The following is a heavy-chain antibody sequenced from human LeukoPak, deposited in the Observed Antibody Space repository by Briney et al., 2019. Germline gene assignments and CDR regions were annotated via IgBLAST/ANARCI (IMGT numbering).Heavy chain of an antibody. CDR1: GFTFSSYW. CDR2: IKKDGSDK. Sequence: GGSLRLSCAASGFTFSSYWMNWVRQAPGKGLEWVANIKKDGSDKNYLGSVKGRFTISRDNAKNSLYVQMNSLRVEDTAVYYCGAGSGWRFDYWGQGTLVTVPP. D-gene: IGHD6-19*01. V-gene: IGHV3-7*01. J-gene: IGHJ4*02. CDR3: GAGSGWRFDY.